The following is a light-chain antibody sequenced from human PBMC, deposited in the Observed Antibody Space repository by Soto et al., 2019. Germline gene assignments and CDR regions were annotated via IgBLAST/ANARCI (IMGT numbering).Light chain of an antibody. CDR1: QAIRND. Sequence: AVQVTQSPSSLSASVGDRVTITCRASQAIRNDLGWYHQKPGKAPKLLIYAASTLQSGVPSRFSGSGFGTDFTLTISSLQPEDFATYYCLQDFNYFSFGQGTRLEIK. J-gene: IGKJ5*01. CDR3: LQDFNYFS. V-gene: IGKV1-6*01. CDR2: AAS.